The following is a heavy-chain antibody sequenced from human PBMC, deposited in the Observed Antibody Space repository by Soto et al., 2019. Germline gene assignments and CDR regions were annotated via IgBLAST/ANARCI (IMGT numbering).Heavy chain of an antibody. CDR3: ARDGALTTGTTGYYYGMDV. J-gene: IGHJ6*02. CDR2: ISSSSSTI. CDR1: GFTFSSYS. Sequence: GGSLRLSCAASGFTFSSYSMNWVRQAPGKGLEWVSYISSSSSTIYYADSVKGRFTISRDNAKNSLYLQMNSLRDEDTAVYYCARDGALTTGTTGYYYGMDVWGQGTTVTVSS. V-gene: IGHV3-48*02. D-gene: IGHD1-1*01.